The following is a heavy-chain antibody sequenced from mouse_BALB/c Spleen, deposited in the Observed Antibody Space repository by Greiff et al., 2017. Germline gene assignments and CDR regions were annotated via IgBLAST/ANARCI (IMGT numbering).Heavy chain of an antibody. J-gene: IGHJ4*01. CDR2: FYPGSGSI. Sequence: QVQLKESGAELVKPGASVKLSCKASGYTFTEYTIHWVKQRSGQGLEWIGWFYPGSGSIKYNEKFKDKATLTADKSSSTVYMELSRLTSEDSAVYFCARHEDRYYGSSYAMDYWGQGTSVTVSS. D-gene: IGHD1-1*01. CDR1: GYTFTEYT. CDR3: ARHEDRYYGSSYAMDY. V-gene: IGHV1-62-2*01.